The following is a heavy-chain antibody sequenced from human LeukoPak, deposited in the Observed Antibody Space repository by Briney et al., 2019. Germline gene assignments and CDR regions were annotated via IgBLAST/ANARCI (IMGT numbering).Heavy chain of an antibody. D-gene: IGHD2-2*01. CDR3: ARFAIGSTMYNWFDP. V-gene: IGHV4-34*01. CDR2: INHSGST. CDR1: GGSFSGYY. Sequence: SETLSLTCAVYGGSFSGYYWSWIRQPPGKGLEWIGVINHSGSTNYNPSLKSRVTISLDTSKNQFSLKLSSVTAADTAVYYCARFAIGSTMYNWFDPWGQGTLVTVSS. J-gene: IGHJ5*02.